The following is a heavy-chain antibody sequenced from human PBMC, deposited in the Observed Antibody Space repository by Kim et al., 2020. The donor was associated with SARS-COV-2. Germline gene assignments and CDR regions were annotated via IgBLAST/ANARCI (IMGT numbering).Heavy chain of an antibody. CDR1: GFTFSSYG. D-gene: IGHD3-10*01. J-gene: IGHJ4*02. CDR2: ISYDGSNK. Sequence: GGSLRLSCAASGFTFSSYGMHWVRQAPGKGLEWVAVISYDGSNKYYADSVKGRFTISRDNSKNTLYLQMNSLRAEDTAVYYCAKLGFGELLFNPDFDYWGQGTLVTVSS. V-gene: IGHV3-30*18. CDR3: AKLGFGELLFNPDFDY.